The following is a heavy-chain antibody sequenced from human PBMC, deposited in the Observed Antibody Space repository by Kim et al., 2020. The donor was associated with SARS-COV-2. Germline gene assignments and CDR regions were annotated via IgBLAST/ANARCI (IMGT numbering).Heavy chain of an antibody. J-gene: IGHJ4*02. CDR2: ST. V-gene: IGHV3-74*01. CDR3: AVDTATYFDY. Sequence: STSYADSVKGRFTISRDNAKNTLYLQMNSLRAEDTAVYYCAVDTATYFDYWGQGTLVTVSS. D-gene: IGHD5-18*01.